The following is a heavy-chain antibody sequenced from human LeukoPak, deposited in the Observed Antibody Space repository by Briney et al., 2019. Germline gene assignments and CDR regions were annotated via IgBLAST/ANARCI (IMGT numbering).Heavy chain of an antibody. CDR1: GGSISSYY. CDR2: IYYSGST. V-gene: IGHV4-59*01. D-gene: IGHD6-19*01. Sequence: SETLSLTCTVSGGSISSYYWSWIRQPPGKGLEWIGYIYYSGSTNYNPSLKSRVTISVDMSKNQFSLKMSSMTAADTAVYYCATAKGSVAGLIDYWGQGTLVTVSS. J-gene: IGHJ4*02. CDR3: ATAKGSVAGLIDY.